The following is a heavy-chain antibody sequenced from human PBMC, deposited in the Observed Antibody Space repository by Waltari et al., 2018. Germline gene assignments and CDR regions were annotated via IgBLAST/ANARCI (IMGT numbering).Heavy chain of an antibody. D-gene: IGHD6-19*01. CDR3: ARQQWLVRALAFDI. CDR1: GGSISSYY. V-gene: IGHV4-4*07. J-gene: IGHJ3*02. Sequence: QVQLQESGPGLVKPSETLSLTCTVSGGSISSYYWSWIRQPAGKGLEWIGRSYTSGSTNYNPPRKSLVTMSVDTSKNQFSLKLSSVTAADTAVYYCARQQWLVRALAFDIWGQGTMVTVSS. CDR2: SYTSGST.